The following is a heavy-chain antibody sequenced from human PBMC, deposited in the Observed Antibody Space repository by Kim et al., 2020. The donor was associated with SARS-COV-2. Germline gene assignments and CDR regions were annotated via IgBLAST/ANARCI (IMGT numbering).Heavy chain of an antibody. D-gene: IGHD1-26*01. J-gene: IGHJ4*02. CDR3: AKVSSPGDYFDY. Sequence: YYADSVKGRFTISRDNSKNTLYLQMNSLRAEDTAVYYCAKVSSPGDYFDYWGQGTLVTVSS. V-gene: IGHV3-23*01.